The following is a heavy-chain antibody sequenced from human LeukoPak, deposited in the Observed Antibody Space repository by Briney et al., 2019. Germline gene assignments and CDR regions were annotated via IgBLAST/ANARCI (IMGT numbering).Heavy chain of an antibody. D-gene: IGHD6-13*01. CDR1: GGSISSGGYY. J-gene: IGHJ4*02. V-gene: IGHV4-30-2*01. Sequence: SQTLSLTCTVSGGSISSGGYYWSWIRRPPGKGLEWIGYIYHSGSTYYNPSLKRRVTISVDRSKNQFSLKLSSVTAADTAVYYYARIGGSSWYSYFDYWGQGTLVTVSS. CDR2: IYHSGST. CDR3: ARIGGSSWYSYFDY.